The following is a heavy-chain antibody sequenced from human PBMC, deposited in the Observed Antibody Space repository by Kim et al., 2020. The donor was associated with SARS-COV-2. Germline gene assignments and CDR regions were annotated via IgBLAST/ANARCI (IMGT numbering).Heavy chain of an antibody. J-gene: IGHJ4*02. V-gene: IGHV3-23*01. CDR3: ATKRGYSSSWEDFDY. CDR1: GFTFSSYA. Sequence: GGSLRLSCAASGFTFSSYAMSWIRQAPGKGLEWVSDISGSGGSTYYADSVKGRFTISRDNSKNTLYLQRNSLRAEDTAVYYCATKRGYSSSWEDFDYWGQGTLVTVSS. D-gene: IGHD6-13*01. CDR2: ISGSGGST.